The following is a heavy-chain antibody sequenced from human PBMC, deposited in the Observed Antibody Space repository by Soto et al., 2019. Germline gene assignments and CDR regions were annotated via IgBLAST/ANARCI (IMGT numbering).Heavy chain of an antibody. V-gene: IGHV1-69*05. J-gene: IGHJ3*02. CDR2: IIPIFGTA. Sequence: QVQLVQSGAEVKKPGSSVKVSCKASGGTFSSYAISWVRQAPGQGLEWMGGIIPIFGTANYAQKFQGRVTITXXEXTXXAYMELSSLRSEDTAVYYCARVNSSGWDGSYAFDIWGQGTMVTVSS. D-gene: IGHD6-19*01. CDR1: GGTFSSYA. CDR3: ARVNSSGWDGSYAFDI.